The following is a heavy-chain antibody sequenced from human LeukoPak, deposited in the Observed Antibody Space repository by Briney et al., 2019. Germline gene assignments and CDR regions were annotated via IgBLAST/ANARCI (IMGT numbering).Heavy chain of an antibody. V-gene: IGHV1-18*01. CDR1: GXTXTSXX. CDR2: ISAYNGNT. Sequence: XXSXXXXGXTXTSXXISWVRQAPGQGLEWMGWISAYNGNTNYAQKLQGRVTMTTDTSTSTAYMELRSLRSDDTAVYYCARDYYDSSGEFDYWGQGTLVTVSS. CDR3: ARDYYDSSGEFDY. J-gene: IGHJ4*02. D-gene: IGHD3-22*01.